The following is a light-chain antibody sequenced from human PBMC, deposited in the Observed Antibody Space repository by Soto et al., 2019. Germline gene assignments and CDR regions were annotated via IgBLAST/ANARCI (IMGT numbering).Light chain of an antibody. J-gene: IGLJ3*02. Sequence: QSVLTQPPSVSAAPGQKVNVAFSGSRSNIGNNYVTWYQHLPGTAPKLLIYDNDKRPSWIPDRFSASKSGTSATLDITGLQTGDEDDYYCEAWDSNLSGGVFGGGTKVTVL. CDR3: EAWDSNLSGGV. V-gene: IGLV1-51*01. CDR1: RSNIGNNY. CDR2: DND.